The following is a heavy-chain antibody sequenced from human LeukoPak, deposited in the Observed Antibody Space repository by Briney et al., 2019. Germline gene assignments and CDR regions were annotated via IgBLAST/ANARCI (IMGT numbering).Heavy chain of an antibody. CDR1: GGSISSSSYY. D-gene: IGHD2-2*01. CDR3: ARQRTAARGVWFDP. J-gene: IGHJ5*02. CDR2: IYYSGST. Sequence: SETLTLTCTVSGGSISSSSYYWGWIRQPPGKGLEWIGSIYYSGSTYYNPSLKSRVTISVDTSKNQFSLKLSSVTAADTAVYYCARQRTAARGVWFDPWGQGTLVTVSS. V-gene: IGHV4-39*07.